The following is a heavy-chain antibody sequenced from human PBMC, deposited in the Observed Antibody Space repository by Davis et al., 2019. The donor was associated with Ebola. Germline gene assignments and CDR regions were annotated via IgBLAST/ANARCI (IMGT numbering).Heavy chain of an antibody. CDR2: IWYDGSNK. J-gene: IGHJ4*02. CDR3: AKVFIAVAGKDFDY. CDR1: GFTFSSYG. Sequence: GGSLRLSCAASGFTFSSYGMHWVRQAPGKGLEWVAVIWYDGSNKYYADSVKGRFTISRDNSKNTLYLQMNSLRAEDTAVYFCAKVFIAVAGKDFDYWGQGTLVTVSS. V-gene: IGHV3-30*02. D-gene: IGHD6-19*01.